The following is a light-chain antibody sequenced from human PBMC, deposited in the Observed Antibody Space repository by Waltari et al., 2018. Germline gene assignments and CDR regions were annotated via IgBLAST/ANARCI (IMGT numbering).Light chain of an antibody. CDR3: QTYVRLPGT. V-gene: IGKV3-20*01. Sequence: ASQSVRGALALDQQRRGQAPRLPSHGAATSATGIPARFSGGGSGTDFSLTISRLDPEEFAVYYCQTYVRLPGTFGQGTKVEI. CDR1: QSVRGA. CDR2: GAA. J-gene: IGKJ1*01.